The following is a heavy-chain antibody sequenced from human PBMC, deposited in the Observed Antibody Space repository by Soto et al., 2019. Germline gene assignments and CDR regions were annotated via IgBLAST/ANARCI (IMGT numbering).Heavy chain of an antibody. CDR2: IYWDYDK. Sequence: QITLKESGPTLVKPTQTLTLTCTFSGFSLSTSGVGVGWIRQPPGQALAWLALIYWDYDKRYSPSLKRRLTITKDTSKDQVVLTITNMDPVHTATYSCAHSWEAAAGDYWGQGTLVTVSS. CDR1: GFSLSTSGVG. D-gene: IGHD6-13*01. J-gene: IGHJ4*02. V-gene: IGHV2-5*02. CDR3: AHSWEAAAGDY.